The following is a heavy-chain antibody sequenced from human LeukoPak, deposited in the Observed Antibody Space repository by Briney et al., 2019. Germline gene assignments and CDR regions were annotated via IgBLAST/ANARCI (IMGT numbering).Heavy chain of an antibody. CDR3: ATAGHYGDRYFFDY. V-gene: IGHV4-59*02. D-gene: IGHD4-17*01. CDR1: VGPVTSYY. CDR2: IDNTGST. J-gene: IGHJ4*02. Sequence: SETLSLTCTVSVGPVTSYYWSWIPQPPGKGLEGVGYIDNTGSTNYNPSLESRVTISLDTSKNQFSLNLRSVNAADTAVYFCATAGHYGDRYFFDYWGMGTLVTVSS.